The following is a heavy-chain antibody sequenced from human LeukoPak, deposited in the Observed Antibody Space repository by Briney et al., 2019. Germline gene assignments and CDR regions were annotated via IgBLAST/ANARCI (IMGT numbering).Heavy chain of an antibody. CDR2: IIPIFGTA. CDR1: GGTFSSYA. V-gene: IGHV1-69*01. J-gene: IGHJ4*02. CDR3: ARDWEGYCVGTTCPAFDY. Sequence: SVKVSCKASGGTFSSYAISWVRQAPGQGLEWMGGIIPIFGTANYAQKFQGRVTITADESTSTAYMELSSLRSEDTAVYYCARDWEGYCVGTTCPAFDYWGQGTLVTVSS. D-gene: IGHD2-2*01.